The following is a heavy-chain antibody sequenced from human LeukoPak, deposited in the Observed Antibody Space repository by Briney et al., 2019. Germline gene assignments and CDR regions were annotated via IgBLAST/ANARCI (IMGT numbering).Heavy chain of an antibody. J-gene: IGHJ4*02. CDR3: AKDYDSSSWYYPFDY. CDR2: ISGSGGST. V-gene: IGHV3-23*01. Sequence: GGSLRLSCAASGFTFSSYWMSWVRQAPGKGLEWVSAISGSGGSTYYADSVKGRFTISRDNSKNTLYLQMNSLRAEDTAVYYCAKDYDSSSWYYPFDYWGQGTLVTVSS. CDR1: GFTFSSYW. D-gene: IGHD6-13*01.